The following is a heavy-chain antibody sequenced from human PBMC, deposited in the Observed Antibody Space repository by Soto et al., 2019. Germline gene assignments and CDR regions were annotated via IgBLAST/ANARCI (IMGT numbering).Heavy chain of an antibody. J-gene: IGHJ6*02. CDR3: ARDQELLTTHPEPVYYYYGMDV. CDR2: ISAYNGNT. CDR1: GYTFTSYG. V-gene: IGHV1-18*01. D-gene: IGHD1-7*01. Sequence: ASVKVSCKASGYTFTSYGISWVRQAPGQGLEWMGWISAYNGNTNYAQKLQGRVTMTTDTSTSTAYMELRSLRSDDTAVYYCARDQELLTTHPEPVYYYYGMDVWGQGTTVTVSS.